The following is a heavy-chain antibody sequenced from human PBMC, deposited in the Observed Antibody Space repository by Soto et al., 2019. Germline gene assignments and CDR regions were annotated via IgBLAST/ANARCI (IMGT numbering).Heavy chain of an antibody. D-gene: IGHD1-26*01. V-gene: IGHV4-39*01. J-gene: IGHJ5*02. Sequence: SETLSLTCTVSGGSISSSSYYWGWIRQPPGKGLEWIGSIYYSGSTYYNPSLKSRVTLSVDTSKNQFSLKLSSVTAADTAVYYCARRTTTGFGNWFDPWGQGTLVTVSS. CDR1: GGSISSSSYY. CDR3: ARRTTTGFGNWFDP. CDR2: IYYSGST.